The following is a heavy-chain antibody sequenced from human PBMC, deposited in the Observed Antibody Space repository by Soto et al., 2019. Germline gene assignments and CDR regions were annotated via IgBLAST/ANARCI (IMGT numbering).Heavy chain of an antibody. V-gene: IGHV1-18*01. CDR1: GYTFTTYG. D-gene: IGHD6-19*01. Sequence: QVQLVQSGAEVKKPGASVKVSCKASGYTFTTYGISWERQAPGQGLEWMETIGAYNGNTNYAQKLQGRVTMTTDISTSTAYMELRSLRSYDTAVYYCAKDPVAGTYFDYWGQGTLVTVSS. CDR3: AKDPVAGTYFDY. J-gene: IGHJ4*02. CDR2: IGAYNGNT.